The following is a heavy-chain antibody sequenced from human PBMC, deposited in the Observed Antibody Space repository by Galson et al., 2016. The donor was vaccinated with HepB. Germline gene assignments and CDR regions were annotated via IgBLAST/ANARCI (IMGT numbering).Heavy chain of an antibody. CDR3: AKAARYCSGASSTYGMDV. J-gene: IGHJ6*02. Sequence: SLRLSCAASGFTFSSYGMHWVRQAPGKGLEWVAVISYDGSNKYYADSVKGRFTISRDNAKNTLYLQMNSRGAEDTAVYYCAKAARYCSGASSTYGMDVWGRGTTVTVSS. CDR2: ISYDGSNK. V-gene: IGHV3-30*18. D-gene: IGHD2-15*01. CDR1: GFTFSSYG.